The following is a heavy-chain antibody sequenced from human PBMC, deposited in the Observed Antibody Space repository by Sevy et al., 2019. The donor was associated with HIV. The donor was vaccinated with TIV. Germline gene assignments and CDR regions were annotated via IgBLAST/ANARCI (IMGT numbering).Heavy chain of an antibody. CDR1: GDSVSSNSAA. CDR3: ARARPGDFWSGYYQGFDY. Sequence: SQTLSLTCAISGDSVSSNSAAWNWIRQSPSRGLEWQGRTCYRSKWYNDYAVSVKSRITINPDTSKNQFSLQLNSVTPEDTAVYYCARARPGDFWSGYYQGFDYWVQGTLVTVSS. V-gene: IGHV6-1*01. D-gene: IGHD3-3*01. CDR2: TCYRSKWYN. J-gene: IGHJ4*02.